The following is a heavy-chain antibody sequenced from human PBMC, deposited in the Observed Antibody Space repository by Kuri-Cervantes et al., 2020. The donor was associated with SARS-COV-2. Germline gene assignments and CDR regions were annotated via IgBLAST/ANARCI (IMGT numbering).Heavy chain of an antibody. V-gene: IGHV3-30-3*01. CDR3: AREGSGYYFALPAPQYGMDV. CDR1: GLTFSSYA. Sequence: GESLKISCAASGLTFSSYAMHWVRQAAGKGLEWVAVISYDGSNKYYADSVKGRFTISRDNSKNTLYLQMNSLRAEDTAVYYCAREGSGYYFALPAPQYGMDVWGQGTTVTVSS. D-gene: IGHD3-22*01. J-gene: IGHJ6*02. CDR2: ISYDGSNK.